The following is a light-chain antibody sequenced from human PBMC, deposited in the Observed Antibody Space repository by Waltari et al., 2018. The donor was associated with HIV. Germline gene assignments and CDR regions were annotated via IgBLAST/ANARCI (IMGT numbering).Light chain of an antibody. J-gene: IGLJ3*02. CDR2: RNN. CDR1: SKNVGNEG. CDR3: SAWDSSLSGWV. Sequence: QAGLTQSPSVSKALRQTATPTCTGDSKNVGNEGATWLQQHQGHPPKLLSYRNNNRPSGISERFSASRSGSTASLTITGIQPEDEADYYCSAWDSSLSGWVFGGGTKLTVL. V-gene: IGLV10-54*04.